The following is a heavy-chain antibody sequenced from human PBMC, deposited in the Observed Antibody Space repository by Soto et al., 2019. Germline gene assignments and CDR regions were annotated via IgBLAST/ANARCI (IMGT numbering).Heavy chain of an antibody. CDR1: RSTFGGYW. J-gene: IGHJ4*02. V-gene: IGHV3-74*01. Sequence: GGSLRLSCAASRSTFGGYWMHWVRQAPGKGLVWVSEISTDGGSTNYADSVRGRFTISRDNAKNTLYLQMNGLRAEDTAMYYCARLSAPTDYWGQGTLVTVSS. D-gene: IGHD3-3*01. CDR3: ARLSAPTDY. CDR2: ISTDGGST.